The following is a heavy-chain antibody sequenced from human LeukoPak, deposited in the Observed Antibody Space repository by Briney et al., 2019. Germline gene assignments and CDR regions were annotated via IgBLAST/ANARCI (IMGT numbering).Heavy chain of an antibody. CDR1: GFTFSSYA. D-gene: IGHD6-19*01. CDR2: IWHDGSNK. J-gene: IGHJ6*02. Sequence: PGRSLRLPCAASGFTFSSYAMHWVRQASGKGLEWVAVIWHDGSNKYYAASVKGRFTVSRDNSKNTLYLQINSLRAEDTAVYYCARERVTGTSYYYYYGMDVWGQGTTVTVSS. CDR3: ARERVTGTSYYYYYGMDV. V-gene: IGHV3-33*01.